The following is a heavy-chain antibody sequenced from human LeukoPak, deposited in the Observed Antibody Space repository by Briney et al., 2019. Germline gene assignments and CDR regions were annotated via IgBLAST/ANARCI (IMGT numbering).Heavy chain of an antibody. V-gene: IGHV1-18*01. CDR1: GYSFVGYG. Sequence: ASVNVSCKASGYSFVGYGITWVRQAPGQGLERMGWFNPENGNTNYAQKVQGRVTMTADTSTSTSYMELRSLRSDDTAVYYCAREHSSSWDQFDYWGQGTLVTVSS. J-gene: IGHJ4*02. CDR3: AREHSSSWDQFDY. CDR2: FNPENGNT. D-gene: IGHD6-13*01.